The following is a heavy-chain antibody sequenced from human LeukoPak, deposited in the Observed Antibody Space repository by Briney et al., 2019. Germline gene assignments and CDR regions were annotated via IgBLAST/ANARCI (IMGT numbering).Heavy chain of an antibody. CDR3: AKDLPDYDILTGYYSYDAFDI. CDR1: GFIFRSHG. CDR2: ISGSGGST. J-gene: IGHJ3*02. V-gene: IGHV3-23*01. Sequence: GGSLRLSCAGSGFIFRSHGMIWVRQAPGKGLEWVSAISGSGGSTYYADSVKGRFTISRDNSKNTLYLQMNSLRAEDTAVYYCAKDLPDYDILTGYYSYDAFDIWGQGTMVTVSS. D-gene: IGHD3-9*01.